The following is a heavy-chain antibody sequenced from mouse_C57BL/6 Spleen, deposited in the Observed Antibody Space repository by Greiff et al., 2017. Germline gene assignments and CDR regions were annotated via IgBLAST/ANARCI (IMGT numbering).Heavy chain of an antibody. Sequence: QVQLQQSGAELVRPGTSVTVSCKASGYAFTNYLIEWVKQRPGQGLEWIGVINPGSGGTNYNEKFQGKATLTADKSSSTAYMQLSILTSEDSAVYFCARGDGYDYFDYWGQGTTLTVSS. V-gene: IGHV1-54*01. CDR3: ARGDGYDYFDY. CDR2: INPGSGGT. D-gene: IGHD2-2*01. CDR1: GYAFTNYL. J-gene: IGHJ2*01.